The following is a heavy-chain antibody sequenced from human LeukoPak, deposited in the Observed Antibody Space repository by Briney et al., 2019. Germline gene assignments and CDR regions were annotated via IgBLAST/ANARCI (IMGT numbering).Heavy chain of an antibody. Sequence: GGSLRLSCAASGFTVSSNYMSWVRQAPGKGLEWVSVIYSGGSTYYADSVKGRFTISRDNSKNTLYLQMNSLRAEDTAVYYCARSKNSGYGGDYWGQGTLVTVSS. D-gene: IGHD3-22*01. CDR2: IYSGGST. CDR3: ARSKNSGYGGDY. J-gene: IGHJ4*02. CDR1: GFTVSSNY. V-gene: IGHV3-53*01.